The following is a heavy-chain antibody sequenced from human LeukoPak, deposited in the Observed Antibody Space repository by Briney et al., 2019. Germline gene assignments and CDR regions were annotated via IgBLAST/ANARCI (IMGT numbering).Heavy chain of an antibody. CDR2: ISGSGGNT. J-gene: IGHJ1*01. D-gene: IGHD3-22*01. Sequence: GGSLRLSWAASGFTFSIYAMSWVRQAPGKGLEWVSAISGSGGNTYYADSVKGPFTIARDNSKNTLDLQMDSLRVEDTAMYYCAGDRRYDSSGYFQHWGQGTLVAVSS. CDR1: GFTFSIYA. V-gene: IGHV3-23*01. CDR3: AGDRRYDSSGYFQH.